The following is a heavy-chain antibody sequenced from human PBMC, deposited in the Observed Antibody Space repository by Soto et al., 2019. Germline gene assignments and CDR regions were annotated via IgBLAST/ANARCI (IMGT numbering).Heavy chain of an antibody. V-gene: IGHV1-18*01. CDR1: GYTFTSYG. J-gene: IGHJ4*02. CDR2: ISAYNGNT. CDR3: ARAQHSSSSDY. Sequence: ASVKVSCNTSGYTFTSYGISWVRQALGQGLVWMGWISAYNGNTNYAQKLQGRVTMTTDTYTSTAYMELRSMRSDDTAVYYCARAQHSSSSDYWGQGTLVTVSS. D-gene: IGHD6-13*01.